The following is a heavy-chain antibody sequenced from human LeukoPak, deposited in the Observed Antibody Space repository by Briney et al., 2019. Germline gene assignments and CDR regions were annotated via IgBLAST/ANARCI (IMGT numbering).Heavy chain of an antibody. Sequence: SETLSLTCAVYGGSFSGYYWSWIRQPPGKGLEWIGEINHSGSTNYNPSLKSRVTISVDTSKNQFPLKLSSVTAADTAVYYCARGHRITMIVVNAFDIWGQGTMVTVSS. D-gene: IGHD3-22*01. CDR2: INHSGST. V-gene: IGHV4-34*01. CDR3: ARGHRITMIVVNAFDI. J-gene: IGHJ3*02. CDR1: GGSFSGYY.